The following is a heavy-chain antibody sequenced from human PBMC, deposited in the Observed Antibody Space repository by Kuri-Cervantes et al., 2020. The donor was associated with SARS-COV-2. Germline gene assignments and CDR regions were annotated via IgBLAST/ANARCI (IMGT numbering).Heavy chain of an antibody. V-gene: IGHV4-34*01. CDR2: INHSGST. CDR1: GGSFSGYY. Sequence: SETLSLTCAVYGGSFSGYYWSWIRQPPGKGLEWIGEINHSGSTNYNPSLKSRVTISVDTSKNQFSLKLSSVTAADTAVYYCARAAGYIGGSYYYYGLDVWGQGTTVTVSS. D-gene: IGHD5-18*01. CDR3: ARAAGYIGGSYYYYGLDV. J-gene: IGHJ6*02.